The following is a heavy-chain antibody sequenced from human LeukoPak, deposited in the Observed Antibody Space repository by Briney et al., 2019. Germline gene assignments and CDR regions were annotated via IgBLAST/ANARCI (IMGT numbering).Heavy chain of an antibody. Sequence: ASVKVSCKASGYTFTGYYMHLVRQAPGQGLEWMGWINPNSGGTNYAQKFQGRVTMTRDTSISTAYMELSRLRSEDTAVYYCARDTSDTAMGHWGQGTLVTVSS. CDR2: INPNSGGT. V-gene: IGHV1-2*02. D-gene: IGHD5-18*01. J-gene: IGHJ4*02. CDR3: ARDTSDTAMGH. CDR1: GYTFTGYY.